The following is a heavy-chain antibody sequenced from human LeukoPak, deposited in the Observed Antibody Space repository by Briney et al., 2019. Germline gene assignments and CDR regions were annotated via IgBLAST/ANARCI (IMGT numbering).Heavy chain of an antibody. Sequence: PGGSLRLSCAASGFTFGSYWVHWVRQAPGKGLVWVSRINTDGGDTIYADPVKGRFTISRDNAKNTLFLQMNSLRAEDTAVYYCARDEKIVGASGQDYWGQGTLVTVSS. D-gene: IGHD1-26*01. CDR1: GFTFGSYW. J-gene: IGHJ4*02. V-gene: IGHV3-74*01. CDR3: ARDEKIVGASGQDY. CDR2: INTDGGDT.